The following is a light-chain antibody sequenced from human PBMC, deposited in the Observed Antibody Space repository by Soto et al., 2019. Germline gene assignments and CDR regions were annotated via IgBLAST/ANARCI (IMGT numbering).Light chain of an antibody. CDR2: DAS. CDR3: KQRSHWPT. CDR1: QSVSSH. V-gene: IGKV3-11*01. J-gene: IGKJ1*01. Sequence: EIVLTQSPATLSLSPGERATLSCRASQSVSSHLAWYQQKPGQSPRLLIYDASNRATGIQARFSGSGSGTEFTLTISSLEPEDFAFYFCKQRSHWPTCGQGTKVDIK.